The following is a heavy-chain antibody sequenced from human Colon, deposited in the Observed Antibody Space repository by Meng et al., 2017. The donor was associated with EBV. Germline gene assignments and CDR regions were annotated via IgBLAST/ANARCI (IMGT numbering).Heavy chain of an antibody. Sequence: QLLLVQAGAEVKKTGASGRVSCKASGYTFPHHGISWIRQAPGQGLEWMGGIIPTFATAHYAQKFQGRVTITADESATTGYMELSSLTSEDTAIYYCASRPGFEVLWAFDYWGQGTLVTVSS. CDR3: ASRPGFEVLWAFDY. CDR1: GYTFPHHG. D-gene: IGHD3-9*01. V-gene: IGHV1-69*13. J-gene: IGHJ4*02. CDR2: IIPTFATA.